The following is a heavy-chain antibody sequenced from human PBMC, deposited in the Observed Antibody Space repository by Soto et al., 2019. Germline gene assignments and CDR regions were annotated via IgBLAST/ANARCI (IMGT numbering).Heavy chain of an antibody. CDR2: INTGSGYT. V-gene: IGHV1-18*01. CDR3: ARDRVYTGGYDADY. D-gene: IGHD5-12*01. CDR1: GYTFSNYA. Sequence: QVHLVQSGAEVKKPGSSVRVSCKTSGYTFSNYAISWVRQATGQGLEWMGWINTGSGYTNYAHDRVTMTKDASTYTDYLEVTSLRSDDTAIYYCARDRVYTGGYDADYWGQRTLVTVSS. J-gene: IGHJ4*02.